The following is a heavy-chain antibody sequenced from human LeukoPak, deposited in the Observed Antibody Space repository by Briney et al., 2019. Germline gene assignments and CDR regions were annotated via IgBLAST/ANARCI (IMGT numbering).Heavy chain of an antibody. Sequence: GGSLRLSCAASGFTFSSYAMSWVRQAPGKGLEWVSVISGSGGSTYYADSVKGRFTISRDNSKNTLYLQMNSPRAEDTAVYYCAKTVGYCSFDFDYWGQGTLVTVSS. CDR3: AKTVGYCSFDFDY. CDR2: ISGSGGST. J-gene: IGHJ4*02. V-gene: IGHV3-23*01. CDR1: GFTFSSYA. D-gene: IGHD4-23*01.